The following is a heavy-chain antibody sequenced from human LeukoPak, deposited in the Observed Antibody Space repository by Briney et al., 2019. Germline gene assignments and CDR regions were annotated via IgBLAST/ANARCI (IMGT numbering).Heavy chain of an antibody. CDR2: ISGTGGAT. CDR3: VKDPRDTYGTNWFVS. J-gene: IGHJ5*01. Sequence: PGGSLRLSCVASGFSLGNYAMSWVRRAPGKGLQWVTQISGTGGATWYAGFARDRFTISRDNSKKTLYLQMSGLRVEDTAMYYCVKDPRDTYGTNWFVSWGQGTLLIVSS. CDR1: GFSLGNYA. D-gene: IGHD2-21*01. V-gene: IGHV3-23*01.